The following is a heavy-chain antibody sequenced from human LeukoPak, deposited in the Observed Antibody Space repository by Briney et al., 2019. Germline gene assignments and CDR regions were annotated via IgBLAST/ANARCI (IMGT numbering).Heavy chain of an antibody. CDR1: GFTFSSYP. V-gene: IGHV3-23*01. J-gene: IGHJ4*02. CDR3: AKDFYNSGSYYLDY. Sequence: GGSLRLSCAASGFTFSSYPMSWVRQAPGKGLEWVSGISYSGGSTYYADSVKGRFTISRDNSKNTLHLQMNSLRAEDTAVYYCAKDFYNSGSYYLDYWGQGTPVTVSS. D-gene: IGHD3-10*01. CDR2: ISYSGGST.